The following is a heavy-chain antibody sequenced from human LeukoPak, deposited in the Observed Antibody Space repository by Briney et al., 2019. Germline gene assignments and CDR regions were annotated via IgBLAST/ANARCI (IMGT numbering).Heavy chain of an antibody. CDR1: GYTFTSYD. Sequence: ASVKVSCKASGYTFTSYDINWVRQATGQGLGWMGWMNPNSGNTGYAQKFQGRVTMTRNTSINTAYMELSSLGSEDTAVYYCARPMYSSSWYLPGYWGQGTLVTVSS. CDR2: MNPNSGNT. J-gene: IGHJ4*02. V-gene: IGHV1-8*01. D-gene: IGHD6-13*01. CDR3: ARPMYSSSWYLPGY.